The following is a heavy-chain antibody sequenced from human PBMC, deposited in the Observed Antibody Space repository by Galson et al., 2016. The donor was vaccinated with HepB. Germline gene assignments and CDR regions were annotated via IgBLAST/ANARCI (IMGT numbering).Heavy chain of an antibody. CDR3: ARDWLVAVFDY. V-gene: IGHV1-18*01. D-gene: IGHD6-19*01. J-gene: IGHJ4*02. CDR2: ISAYNGNT. CDR1: GYTFASYG. Sequence: SVKVSCKASGYTFASYGISWVRQAPGQGLEWMGWISAYNGNTNYAQKLQGRVTMTTDTSTSTAYMELRSLRSDDTAVDYCARDWLVAVFDYWGQGTLVTVSS.